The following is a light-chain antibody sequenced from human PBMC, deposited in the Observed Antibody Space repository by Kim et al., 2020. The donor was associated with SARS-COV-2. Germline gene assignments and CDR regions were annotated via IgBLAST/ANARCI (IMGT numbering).Light chain of an antibody. CDR3: CSYAGSYSVV. CDR2: DVS. CDR1: SSDVGDDNL. V-gene: IGLV2-11*01. Sequence: QSALTQPRSVSGSPGQSVTISCTGTSSDVGDDNLVSWYQQYPGKAPKLMICDVSKRPSGVPDRFSGSKSGNTASLTISGLQPEDEADYYCCSYAGSYSVVFGGGTQLTVL. J-gene: IGLJ2*01.